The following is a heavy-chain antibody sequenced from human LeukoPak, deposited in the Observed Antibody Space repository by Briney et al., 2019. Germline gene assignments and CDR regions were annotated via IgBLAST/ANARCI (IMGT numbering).Heavy chain of an antibody. Sequence: GASVKVSCKASGYTFTGYYMHWVRQAPGQGLEWMGWINPNSGGTNYAQKFQGRATMTRDTSISTAYMELGRLRSDDTAVYYCASLGDYYYYGMDVWGQGTTVTVSS. D-gene: IGHD4-17*01. V-gene: IGHV1-2*02. CDR1: GYTFTGYY. J-gene: IGHJ6*02. CDR2: INPNSGGT. CDR3: ASLGDYYYYGMDV.